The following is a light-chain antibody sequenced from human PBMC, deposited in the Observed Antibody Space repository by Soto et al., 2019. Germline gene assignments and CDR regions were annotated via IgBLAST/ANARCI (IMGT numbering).Light chain of an antibody. V-gene: IGKV1-12*01. J-gene: IGKJ1*01. CDR1: QDISSW. Sequence: DIQMTQSPSSVSASVGDSVTITCRASQDISSWLAWYQQKPGKAPNLLIYAASSLQSGVPSRFSASGSGTDFTLTINRLQPEDIATYYCQHTYCFPRTVGQGTKV. CDR2: AAS. CDR3: QHTYCFPRT.